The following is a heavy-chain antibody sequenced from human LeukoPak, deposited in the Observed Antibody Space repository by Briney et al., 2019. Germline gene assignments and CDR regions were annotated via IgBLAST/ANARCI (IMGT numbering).Heavy chain of an antibody. V-gene: IGHV3-23*01. D-gene: IGHD2-15*01. CDR1: GFTFSSYA. CDR3: AREKCSGGTCYGYFQH. CDR2: ISGSGGST. Sequence: PGGSLRLSCAASGFTFSSYAMSWVRQAPGKGLEWVSAISGSGGSTYYADSVKGRFTISRDNSKNTLYLQMNSLRAEDTAIYYYAREKCSGGTCYGYFQHWGQGNLVNVSS. J-gene: IGHJ1*01.